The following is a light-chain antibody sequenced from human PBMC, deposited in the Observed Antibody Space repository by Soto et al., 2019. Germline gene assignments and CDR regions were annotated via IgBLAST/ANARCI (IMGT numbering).Light chain of an antibody. J-gene: IGKJ5*01. CDR3: QRYGSSPLIT. Sequence: ETLLTQTPGTLSLSPGERASLSCRARQSVSSSSLAWYQQRPGQAPRLLIYGTSSRATGIPDRFSGSGSGTDFTLTISRLEPEDFAVYFCQRYGSSPLITFGQGARLDIK. V-gene: IGKV3-20*01. CDR2: GTS. CDR1: QSVSSSS.